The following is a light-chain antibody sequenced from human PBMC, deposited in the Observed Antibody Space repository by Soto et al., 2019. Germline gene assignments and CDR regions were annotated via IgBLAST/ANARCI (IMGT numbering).Light chain of an antibody. Sequence: DIVMTQSPLSLPVTPGEPASISCRSSQSLLHSNGYNYLDWYLQKPGQSPQLLIYLGSNRASGVPDRFSGSGSGTDFTLKISRVEAEYVGVYYCMQPLQSWTVGQGPKVEIK. CDR2: LGS. V-gene: IGKV2-28*01. CDR1: QSLLHSNGYNY. CDR3: MQPLQSWT. J-gene: IGKJ1*01.